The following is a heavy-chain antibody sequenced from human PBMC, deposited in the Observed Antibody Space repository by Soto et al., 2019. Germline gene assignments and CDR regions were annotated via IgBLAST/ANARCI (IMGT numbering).Heavy chain of an antibody. CDR1: GFTFTRYS. D-gene: IGHD3-10*01. J-gene: IGHJ6*02. CDR3: ARELLWFGESPFLYGMDV. Sequence: PGGSLRLSCAASGFTFTRYSMNWVRQAPGNGLEWVSSISSSSSYIYYADSVKGRFTISRDNAKNSLYLQMNSLRAEDTAVYYCARELLWFGESPFLYGMDVWGQGTTVTVSS. CDR2: ISSSSSYI. V-gene: IGHV3-21*01.